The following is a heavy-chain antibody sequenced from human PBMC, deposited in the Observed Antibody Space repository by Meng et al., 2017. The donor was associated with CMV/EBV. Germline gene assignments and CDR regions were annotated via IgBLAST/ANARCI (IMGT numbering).Heavy chain of an antibody. CDR2: IYYSGNT. CDR3: AGGYCSSTSCSYWYFDL. J-gene: IGHJ2*01. Sequence: TLSLTCTVSGGSTSSGGYYWSWIRQPPGKGLDWIGYIYYSGNTYYNPSLKSRVTIPVDTSKNQFSLKLSTVTAADTTVYYCAGGYCSSTSCSYWYFDLWGRGTLVTVSS. D-gene: IGHD2-2*01. CDR1: GGSTSSGGYY. V-gene: IGHV4-30-4*08.